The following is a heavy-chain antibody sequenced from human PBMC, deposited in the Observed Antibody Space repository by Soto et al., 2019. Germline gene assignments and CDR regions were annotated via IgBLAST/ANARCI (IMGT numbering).Heavy chain of an antibody. Sequence: EVQLVESGGGLVQPGGSLRLSCAVSGFTFSTYAMSWVRQAPGKGLEWVSAISGSGGSTYYADPVKGRFTISRDNSKNTLYLQMNSLRAEDTAVHYCARGLGYCSSTSCYIWFDYWGQGTLVTVSS. CDR3: ARGLGYCSSTSCYIWFDY. D-gene: IGHD2-2*02. J-gene: IGHJ4*02. CDR2: ISGSGGST. CDR1: GFTFSTYA. V-gene: IGHV3-23*04.